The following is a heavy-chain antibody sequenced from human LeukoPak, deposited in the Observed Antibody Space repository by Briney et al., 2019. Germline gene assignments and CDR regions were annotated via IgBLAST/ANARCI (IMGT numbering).Heavy chain of an antibody. CDR2: ISPSSTLI. Sequence: PGGSLRLSCAASGFTFSSYAMNWVRQAPGTGLEWVSYISPSSTLIYYADSVKGRFTISRDNAKKSLFLQMNSLRAEDTAVYYCARDRGDYVFDYWGQGTLVTVSS. J-gene: IGHJ4*02. CDR3: ARDRGDYVFDY. CDR1: GFTFSSYA. D-gene: IGHD3-16*01. V-gene: IGHV3-48*01.